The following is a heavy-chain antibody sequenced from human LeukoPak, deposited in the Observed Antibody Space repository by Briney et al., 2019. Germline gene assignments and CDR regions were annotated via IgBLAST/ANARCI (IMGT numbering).Heavy chain of an antibody. CDR1: GFTFSSYS. CDR2: ISSSSYI. J-gene: IGHJ4*02. CDR3: ARGPAGDCSSTSCSSDY. V-gene: IGHV3-21*01. D-gene: IGHD2-2*01. Sequence: PGGSLRLSCAASGFTFSSYSMNWVRQAPGKGLEWVSSISSSSYIYYADSVKGRFTISRDNAKNSLYLQMNSLRAEDTAVYYCARGPAGDCSSTSCSSDYWGQGTLVTVSS.